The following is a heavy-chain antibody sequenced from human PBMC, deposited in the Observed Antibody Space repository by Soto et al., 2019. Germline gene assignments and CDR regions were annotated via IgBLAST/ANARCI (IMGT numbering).Heavy chain of an antibody. V-gene: IGHV3-23*01. J-gene: IGHJ4*02. CDR3: AKKVNSGSGSQFFDY. CDR1: GFTFSSYS. Sequence: GGSLRLSCAASGFTFSSYSMSWVRQAPGKRLEWVSGFRSGGDDEATYYADAVRGRFTISRDNSKNTLFLQMNSLRAEDTAIYYCAKKVNSGSGSQFFDYWGQGTLGTVSA. D-gene: IGHD3-10*01. CDR2: FRSGGDDEAT.